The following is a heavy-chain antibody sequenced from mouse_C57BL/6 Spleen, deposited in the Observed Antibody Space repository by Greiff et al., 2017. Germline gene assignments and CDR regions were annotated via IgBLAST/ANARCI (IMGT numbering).Heavy chain of an antibody. CDR3: ARGYGSSYGAWFAY. V-gene: IGHV8-12*01. J-gene: IGHJ3*01. D-gene: IGHD1-1*01. CDR1: GFSLSTSGMG. Sequence: QVTLKVSGPGILQSSQTLSLTCSFSGFSLSTSGMGVSWIRQPSGKGLEWLAHIYWADDKRYNPSLKSRLTISKDTSRKQVFRKVTSVDTADTATYYCARGYGSSYGAWFAYWGQGTLVTVSA. CDR2: IYWADDK.